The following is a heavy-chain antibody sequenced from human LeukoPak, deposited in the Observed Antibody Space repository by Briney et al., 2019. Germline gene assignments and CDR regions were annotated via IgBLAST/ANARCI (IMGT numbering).Heavy chain of an antibody. CDR3: ANPAGSSGWYYFDY. V-gene: IGHV3-30*18. J-gene: IGHJ4*02. CDR2: ISYDGSNK. CDR1: GFTFSSYS. Sequence: QPGGSLRLSCAASGFTFSSYSMHWVRQAPGKGLEWVAVISYDGSNKYYADSVKGRFTISRDNSKNTLYLQMNSLRAEDTAVYYCANPAGSSGWYYFDYWGQGTLVTVSS. D-gene: IGHD6-19*01.